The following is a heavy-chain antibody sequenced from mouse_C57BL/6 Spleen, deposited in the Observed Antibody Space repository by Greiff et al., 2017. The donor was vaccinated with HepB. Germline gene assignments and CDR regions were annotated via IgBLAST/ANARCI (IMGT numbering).Heavy chain of an antibody. CDR1: GFSLSTFGMG. J-gene: IGHJ4*01. CDR2: IWWDDDK. CDR3: ARIDYYSNYEDYAMDY. Sequence: QVTLKVSGPGILQPSQTLSLTCSFSGFSLSTFGMGVGWIRQPSGKGLEWLAHIWWDDDKYYNPALKSRLTISKDTSKNQVFLKIANVDTADTATYYCARIDYYSNYEDYAMDYWGQGTSVTVSS. D-gene: IGHD2-5*01. V-gene: IGHV8-8*01.